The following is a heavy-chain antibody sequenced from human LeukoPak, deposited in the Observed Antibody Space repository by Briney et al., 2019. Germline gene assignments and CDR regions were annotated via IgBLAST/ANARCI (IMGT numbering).Heavy chain of an antibody. V-gene: IGHV1-46*01. D-gene: IGHD3-9*01. CDR1: GYTFTTYY. J-gene: IGHJ4*02. CDR2: INPSGGST. Sequence: GASVKVSCKASGYTFTTYYVHWVRQAHGQGLEWMGIINPSGGSTTYAQKFRGRLTMTRDMSTSTVYMELSSLRSEDTAVYYCARGSRPVYNLLTGKRYFDYWGQGTLLTVSS. CDR3: ARGSRPVYNLLTGKRYFDY.